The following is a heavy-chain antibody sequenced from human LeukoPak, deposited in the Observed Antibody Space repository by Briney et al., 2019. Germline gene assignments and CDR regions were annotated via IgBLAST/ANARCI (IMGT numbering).Heavy chain of an antibody. CDR1: GFTFDDYG. J-gene: IGHJ4*02. CDR2: INWNGGST. CDR3: ARDGSSSWCDY. D-gene: IGHD6-13*01. V-gene: IGHV3-20*04. Sequence: GGSLRLSCAASGFTFDDYGMSWVRQAPGKGLEWVSGINWNGGSTGYADSVKVRFTISRDNAKNSLYLQMNSLRAEDTALYYCARDGSSSWCDYWGQGTLVTVSS.